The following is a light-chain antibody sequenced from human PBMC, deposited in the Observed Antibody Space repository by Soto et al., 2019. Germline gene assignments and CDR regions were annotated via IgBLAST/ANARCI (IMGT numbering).Light chain of an antibody. Sequence: QSVLTQPASVSGSPGQSITISCTGTNSDIGAYNYVSWYQHHPGNAPKLMIYDVSNRPSGVSNRFSGSKSGNTASLTISGLQAEDEADYYYSSSTTSSTWVFGGGTKLTVL. V-gene: IGLV2-14*01. CDR1: NSDIGAYNY. CDR2: DVS. CDR3: SSSTTSSTWV. J-gene: IGLJ3*02.